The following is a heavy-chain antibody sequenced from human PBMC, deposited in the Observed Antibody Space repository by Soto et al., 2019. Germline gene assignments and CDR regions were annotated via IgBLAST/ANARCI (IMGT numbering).Heavy chain of an antibody. CDR1: GFTFRNYG. D-gene: IGHD4-17*01. CDR2: ISGDGGNT. J-gene: IGHJ4*02. Sequence: EVQLFESGGGLVQPGGSLRLSCVASGFTFRNYGMAWVRQAPGAGLDWVSTISGDGGNTHYADSAKGRFSITRDHSEITLCLQVTTLRAEDSVMYFCARDAGDSDDMFGYWGQGSQVTVSS. CDR3: ARDAGDSDDMFGY. V-gene: IGHV3-23*01.